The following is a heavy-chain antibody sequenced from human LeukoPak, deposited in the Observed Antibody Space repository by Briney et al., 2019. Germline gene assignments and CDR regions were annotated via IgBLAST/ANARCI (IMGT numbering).Heavy chain of an antibody. J-gene: IGHJ6*03. D-gene: IGHD1-26*01. CDR2: IYHSGST. Sequence: SETLSLTCTVSGYSISSGYYWGWIRQPPGKGLEWIGSIYHSGSTYYNPSLKRRVTISVDTSKNQFSLKLSSVTAADTAVYYCAREGFGGSSIPWLRSYYYYYYMDVWGKGTTVTISS. V-gene: IGHV4-38-2*02. CDR3: AREGFGGSSIPWLRSYYYYYYMDV. CDR1: GYSISSGYY.